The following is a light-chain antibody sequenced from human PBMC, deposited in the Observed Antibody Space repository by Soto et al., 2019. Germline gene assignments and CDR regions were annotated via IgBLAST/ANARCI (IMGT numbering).Light chain of an antibody. CDR2: GGS. Sequence: DIVLTQSPGTLSLSPGERATLSCRASQSVSSNHLAWYQQKPGQAPRLLIYGGSSRATGIPVRFSGSGSETDFTLTITRLEPEDFAVYYCQQYGDWPPDTFGQGTKVDIK. J-gene: IGKJ2*01. CDR3: QQYGDWPPDT. V-gene: IGKV3-20*01. CDR1: QSVSSNH.